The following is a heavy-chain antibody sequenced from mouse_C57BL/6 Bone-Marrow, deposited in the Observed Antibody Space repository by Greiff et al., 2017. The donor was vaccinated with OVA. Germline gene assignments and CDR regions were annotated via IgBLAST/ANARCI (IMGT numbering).Heavy chain of an antibody. J-gene: IGHJ1*03. V-gene: IGHV1-64*01. Sequence: VQLQQPGAELVKPGASVKLSCKASGYTFTSYWMHWVKQRPGQGLEWIGMIHPNSGSTNYNEKFKSKATLTVDKSSSTAYMQLSSLTSEDSAVYYCARDIYYGSSRGYVDVWGTGTTVTVSS. CDR3: ARDIYYGSSRGYVDV. D-gene: IGHD1-1*01. CDR2: IHPNSGST. CDR1: GYTFTSYW.